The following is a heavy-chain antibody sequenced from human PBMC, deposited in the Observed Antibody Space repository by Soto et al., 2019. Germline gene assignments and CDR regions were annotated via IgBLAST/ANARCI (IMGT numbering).Heavy chain of an antibody. J-gene: IGHJ6*02. CDR2: ISYDGSNK. D-gene: IGHD3-10*01. Sequence: GGSLRLSCAASGFTFSSYAMHWVRQAPGKGLEWVAVISYDGSNKYYADSVKGRFTISRDNSKNTLYLQMNSLRAEDTAVYYCARDGGMVRGVIIGIYYYGMDVWGQGTTVTVSS. CDR1: GFTFSSYA. CDR3: ARDGGMVRGVIIGIYYYGMDV. V-gene: IGHV3-30-3*01.